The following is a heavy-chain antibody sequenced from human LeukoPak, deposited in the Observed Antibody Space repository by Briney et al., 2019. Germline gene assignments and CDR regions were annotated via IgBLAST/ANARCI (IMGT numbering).Heavy chain of an antibody. D-gene: IGHD2-2*01. CDR3: AREMLVIPAAVDY. CDR1: GFNFSAFS. CDR2: NSLSGRFI. V-gene: IGHV3-21*01. Sequence: GGSLILSCGAYGFNFSAFSMSWVRQAPGKGLERVASNSLSGRFIYYADSLKGRFTISRDNAKNSVHLQVNSLRAEDTAVYYCAREMLVIPAAVDYWGQGTLVTVSS. J-gene: IGHJ4*02.